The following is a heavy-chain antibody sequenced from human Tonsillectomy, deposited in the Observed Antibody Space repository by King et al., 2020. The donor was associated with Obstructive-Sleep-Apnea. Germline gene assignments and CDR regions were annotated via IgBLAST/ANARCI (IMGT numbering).Heavy chain of an antibody. CDR2: ISYDGSQN. CDR1: GFTFRSYA. Sequence: QLVDSGGGLVQPGPSLRLSFEASGFTFRSYAMHWVRHAPCKWLEWVAVISYDGSQNYYADSVKGRVIISRDNSKKTLYLQMSSLRTEDTSVYHCARGGYDYIWGDPRFDNCGQGTLVTVSS. V-gene: IGHV3-30*04. D-gene: IGHD3-16*01. J-gene: IGHJ4*02. CDR3: ARGGYDYIWGDPRFDN.